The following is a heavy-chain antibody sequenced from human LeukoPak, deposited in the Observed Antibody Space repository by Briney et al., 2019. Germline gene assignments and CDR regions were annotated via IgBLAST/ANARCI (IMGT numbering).Heavy chain of an antibody. V-gene: IGHV5-51*01. Sequence: GESLKISCKGSGYSFTSYWIGWGRQMPGKGLEWMGIIYPGDSDTRYSASFQGQVTISADQSISTAYLQWSSLKASDTAMYYCARQGPLAAAGLWGQGTLVTVSS. CDR3: ARQGPLAAAGL. J-gene: IGHJ4*02. D-gene: IGHD6-13*01. CDR2: IYPGDSDT. CDR1: GYSFTSYW.